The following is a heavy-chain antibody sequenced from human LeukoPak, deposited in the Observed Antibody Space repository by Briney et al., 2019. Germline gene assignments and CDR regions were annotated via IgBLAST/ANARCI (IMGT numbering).Heavy chain of an antibody. J-gene: IGHJ6*02. CDR3: ASALPHYCSGGSCPDRNYGMDV. V-gene: IGHV1-2*04. CDR1: GYTFTSYY. D-gene: IGHD2-15*01. Sequence: ASVKVSCMASGYTFTSYYMHWVRQAPGQGLEWMGWINPNSGGTNYAQKFQGWVTMTRDTSISTAYMELSRLRSDDTAVYYCASALPHYCSGGSCPDRNYGMDVWGQGTTVTVSS. CDR2: INPNSGGT.